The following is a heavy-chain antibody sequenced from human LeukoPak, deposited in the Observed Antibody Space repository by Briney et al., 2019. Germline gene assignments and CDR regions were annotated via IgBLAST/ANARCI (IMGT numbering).Heavy chain of an antibody. J-gene: IGHJ4*02. V-gene: IGHV3-48*04. Sequence: GGSLRLSCAASGFTFSSYWMSWVRQAPGKGLEWVSYISSSGSTIYYADSVKGRFTISRDNAKNSLYLQMNSLRAEDTAVYYCAREDGDGYDSSGSFDYWGQGTLVTVSS. CDR3: AREDGDGYDSSGSFDY. D-gene: IGHD3-22*01. CDR2: ISSSGSTI. CDR1: GFTFSSYW.